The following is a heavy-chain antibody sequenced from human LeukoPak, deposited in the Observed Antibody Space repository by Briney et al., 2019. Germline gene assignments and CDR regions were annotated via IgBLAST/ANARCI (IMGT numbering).Heavy chain of an antibody. J-gene: IGHJ4*02. CDR3: ARLESTKYYDFWSGYERGLTDY. Sequence: GASVKVSCKASGYTFTGYYMHWVRQAPGPGLEWMGWINPNSGGTNYAQKFQGRVTMTRDTSISTAYMELSRLRSDDTAVYYCARLESTKYYDFWSGYERGLTDYWGQGTLVTVSS. V-gene: IGHV1-2*02. CDR2: INPNSGGT. CDR1: GYTFTGYY. D-gene: IGHD3-3*01.